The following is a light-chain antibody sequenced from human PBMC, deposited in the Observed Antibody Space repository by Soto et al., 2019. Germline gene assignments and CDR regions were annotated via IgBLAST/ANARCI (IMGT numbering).Light chain of an antibody. CDR3: SSYAGSNGV. Sequence: QSALTQPPSASGSPGQSVTISCTGTSSDVGGYNYVSWYQQHPGKAPKLMIYEVSKRPSGVPDRCSGSKSGNTASLTGSGLQAEDEADYYCSSYAGSNGVFGTGTKVTVL. CDR1: SSDVGGYNY. CDR2: EVS. J-gene: IGLJ1*01. V-gene: IGLV2-8*01.